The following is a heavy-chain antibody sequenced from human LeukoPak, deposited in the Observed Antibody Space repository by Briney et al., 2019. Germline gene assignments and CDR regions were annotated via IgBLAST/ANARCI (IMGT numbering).Heavy chain of an antibody. D-gene: IGHD2-8*01. V-gene: IGHV1-18*01. CDR3: ARGRYCTNGVCYPIDY. CDR1: GYTFTSYG. J-gene: IGHJ4*02. Sequence: ASVKVSCKASGYTFTSYGISWVRQAPGQGLEWMGWISAYNGNTNYAQKLQGRVTMATDTSTSTAYMELRSLRSDDTAVCYCARGRYCTNGVCYPIDYWGQGTLVTVSS. CDR2: ISAYNGNT.